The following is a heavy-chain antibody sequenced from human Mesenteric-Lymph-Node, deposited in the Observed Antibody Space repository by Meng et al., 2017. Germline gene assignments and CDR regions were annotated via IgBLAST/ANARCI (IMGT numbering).Heavy chain of an antibody. CDR2: INTNTGNP. V-gene: IGHV7-4-1*02. CDR3: ARESPFDP. Sequence: VHLVPFGSELKKPGPSVKVSCKASGYTFTSFATNWVRQAPGQGLEWVGRINTNTGNPAYAQGFTGRFVFSLDTSVSTAYLQISSLKAEDTAVYYCARESPFDPWGQGTLVTVSS. J-gene: IGHJ5*02. CDR1: GYTFTSFA.